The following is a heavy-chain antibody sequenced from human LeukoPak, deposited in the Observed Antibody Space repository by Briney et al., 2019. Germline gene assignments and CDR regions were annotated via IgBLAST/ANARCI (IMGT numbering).Heavy chain of an antibody. V-gene: IGHV1-2*02. CDR1: GYTFTGYY. Sequence: ASVKVSCKASGYTFTGYYMHWVRQAPGQGLEWMGWINPNSGGTNYAQEFQGRVTMTRDTSISTAYMELSRLRSDDTAVYYCARVRVQQLVHDAFDIWGQGTMVTVSS. CDR2: INPNSGGT. J-gene: IGHJ3*02. D-gene: IGHD6-13*01. CDR3: ARVRVQQLVHDAFDI.